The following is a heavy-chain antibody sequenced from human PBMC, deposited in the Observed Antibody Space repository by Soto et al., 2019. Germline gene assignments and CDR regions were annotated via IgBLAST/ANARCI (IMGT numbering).Heavy chain of an antibody. CDR1: GYTFVTYG. CDR2: ITPSNGDT. D-gene: IGHD6-19*01. V-gene: IGHV1-18*01. J-gene: IGHJ1*01. Sequence: QVQLLQSGAEVKKPGASVKVSCKASGYTFVTYGISWVRQAPGKGLEWMGWITPSNGDTNYEQKLPGRGTMTTATSTSTAYMEARSLSSADTSVNPCARTAACGCVDDDYF. CDR3: ARTAACGCVDDDYF.